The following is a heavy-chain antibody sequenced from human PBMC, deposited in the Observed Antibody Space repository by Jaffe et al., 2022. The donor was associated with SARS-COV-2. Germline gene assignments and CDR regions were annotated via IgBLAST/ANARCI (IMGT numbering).Heavy chain of an antibody. J-gene: IGHJ4*02. D-gene: IGHD3-10*01. Sequence: EVQLVQSGTEVKKPGESLKISCKGSGYSFTNHWIGWVRQMPGKGLEWMGIVYPGDSGTRYSPSFQGQVTISADKSINTAYLQWNSLKASDTATYYCARQGQTGDDYWGQGTLVIVSS. V-gene: IGHV5-51*01. CDR1: GYSFTNHW. CDR2: VYPGDSGT. CDR3: ARQGQTGDDY.